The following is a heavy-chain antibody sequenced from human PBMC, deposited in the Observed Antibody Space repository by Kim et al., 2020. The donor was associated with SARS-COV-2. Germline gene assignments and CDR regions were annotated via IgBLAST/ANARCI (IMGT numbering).Heavy chain of an antibody. Sequence: SETLSLTCAVSGGSISSGGYSWSWIRQPPGKGLEWIGYIYHSGSTYYNPSLKSRVTISVDRSKNQFSLKLSSVTAADTAVYYCARAGGSWNYGPHGSQGDRGMDVWGQGTTVTVSS. J-gene: IGHJ6*02. V-gene: IGHV4-30-2*01. D-gene: IGHD1-7*01. CDR3: ARAGGSWNYGPHGSQGDRGMDV. CDR1: GGSISSGGYS. CDR2: IYHSGST.